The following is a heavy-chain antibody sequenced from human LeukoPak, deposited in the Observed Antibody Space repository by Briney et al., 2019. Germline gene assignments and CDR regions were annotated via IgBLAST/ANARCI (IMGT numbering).Heavy chain of an antibody. CDR1: GFTFSSYG. Sequence: QPGRSLRLSCAASGFTFSSYGMHWVRQAPGKGLEWVAVISYDGSNKYYADSVKGRFTISRDNSKNTLYLQMNSLRAEDTAVYYCAKDWGRGYSYGSHAFDIWGQGTMVTVSS. CDR3: AKDWGRGYSYGSHAFDI. J-gene: IGHJ3*02. D-gene: IGHD5-18*01. V-gene: IGHV3-30*18. CDR2: ISYDGSNK.